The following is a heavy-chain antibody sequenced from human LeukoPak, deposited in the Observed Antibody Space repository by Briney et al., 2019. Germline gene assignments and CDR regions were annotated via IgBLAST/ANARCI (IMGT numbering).Heavy chain of an antibody. J-gene: IGHJ4*02. D-gene: IGHD6-19*01. Sequence: SETLSLTCAVYGGSFGGYYWSWIRQPPGKGLEWIGEINHSGSTNYNPSLKSRVTISVDTSKNQFSLKLSSVTAADTAVYYCARGQAVFDYWGQGTLVTVSS. CDR1: GGSFGGYY. CDR3: ARGQAVFDY. CDR2: INHSGST. V-gene: IGHV4-34*01.